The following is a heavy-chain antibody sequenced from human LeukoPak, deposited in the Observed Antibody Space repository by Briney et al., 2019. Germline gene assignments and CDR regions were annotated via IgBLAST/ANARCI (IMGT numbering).Heavy chain of an antibody. V-gene: IGHV3-23*01. CDR3: AKDQYSSGNWFDP. D-gene: IGHD6-25*01. J-gene: IGHJ5*02. Sequence: GGSLRLSCAASGFTFSSHAMSWVRQAPGKGLEWVSGISGSGGSTYYADSMKGRFTISRDNSKNTLYLQMNSLRAEDTAVYYCAKDQYSSGNWFDPWGQGTLVTVSS. CDR1: GFTFSSHA. CDR2: ISGSGGST.